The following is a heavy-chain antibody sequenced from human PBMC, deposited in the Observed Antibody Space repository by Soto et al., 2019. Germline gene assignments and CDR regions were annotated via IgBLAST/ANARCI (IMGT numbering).Heavy chain of an antibody. Sequence: SETLSLTCAVSGDSVSSSFWWTWVRQPPGKGLEWIGEIYHTETTNYAPSLKSRVTISLDKSMNQFSLRFNSVTPADTAVYYCARYEFGTFDNWGQGIRVTVSS. D-gene: IGHD3-10*01. CDR2: IYHTETT. CDR1: GDSVSSSFW. CDR3: ARYEFGTFDN. V-gene: IGHV4-4*02. J-gene: IGHJ4*02.